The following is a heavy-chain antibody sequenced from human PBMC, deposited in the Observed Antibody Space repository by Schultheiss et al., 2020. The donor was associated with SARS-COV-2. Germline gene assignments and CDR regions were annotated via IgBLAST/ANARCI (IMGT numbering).Heavy chain of an antibody. Sequence: ASVKVSCKASGYTFTGYYMHWVRQATGQGLEWMGWMNPNSGGTNYAQKFQGRVTMTRDTSISTAYMELSRLRSDDTAVYYCARVRIVVVPAAMGYYYYGMDVWGQGTTVTVSS. D-gene: IGHD2-2*01. V-gene: IGHV1-2*02. CDR2: MNPNSGGT. CDR1: GYTFTGYY. CDR3: ARVRIVVVPAAMGYYYYGMDV. J-gene: IGHJ6*02.